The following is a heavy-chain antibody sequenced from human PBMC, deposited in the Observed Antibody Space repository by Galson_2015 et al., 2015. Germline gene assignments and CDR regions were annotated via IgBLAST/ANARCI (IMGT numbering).Heavy chain of an antibody. V-gene: IGHV7-4-1*02. CDR1: GYTFTSYG. CDR3: AREVAGGYSYGDWFDP. D-gene: IGHD5-18*01. CDR2: ISAYNGNT. Sequence: SVKVSCKASGYTFTSYGISWVRQAPGQGLEWMGWISAYNGNTNYAQGFTGRFVFSLDTSVSTAYLQISSLKAEDTAVYYCAREVAGGYSYGDWFDPWGQGTLVTVSS. J-gene: IGHJ5*02.